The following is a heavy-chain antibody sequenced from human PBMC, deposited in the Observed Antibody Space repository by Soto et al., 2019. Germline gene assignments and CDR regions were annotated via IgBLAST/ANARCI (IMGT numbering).Heavy chain of an antibody. Sequence: ASVKVSCKASGYTYTSYGISWVRQAPGQGLEWMGIINPSGGSTSYAQKFQGRVTMTRDTSTSTVYMELSSLRSEDTAVYYCARVTDCSGGSCLYNWFDPWGQGTLVTVSS. CDR2: INPSGGST. J-gene: IGHJ5*02. CDR3: ARVTDCSGGSCLYNWFDP. V-gene: IGHV1-46*03. D-gene: IGHD2-15*01. CDR1: GYTYTSYG.